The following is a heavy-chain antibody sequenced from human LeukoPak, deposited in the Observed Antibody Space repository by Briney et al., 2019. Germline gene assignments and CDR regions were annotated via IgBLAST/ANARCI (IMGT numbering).Heavy chain of an antibody. Sequence: SETLSLTCTVSGGSISSSSSYWGWIRQPPGKGLEWVGSVYYSGNTCYNPSLESRVTVSVDTSKNQFSLKLSSVTAADTAVYYCARHLPGWYYFDYWGQGTRVTVSS. D-gene: IGHD6-19*01. J-gene: IGHJ4*02. CDR3: ARHLPGWYYFDY. CDR1: GGSISSSSSY. CDR2: VYYSGNT. V-gene: IGHV4-39*01.